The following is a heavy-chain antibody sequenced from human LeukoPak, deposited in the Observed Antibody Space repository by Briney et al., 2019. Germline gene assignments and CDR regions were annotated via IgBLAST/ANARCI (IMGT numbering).Heavy chain of an antibody. CDR2: ISAYNGNT. Sequence: GASVKVSCKASGYTFTSYGISWVRQAPGQGLEWMGWISAYNGNTNYAQKLQGRVTMTTDTSTSTAYMELRSLRSDDTAVNYCARESYCSSTSCYSDYYYYGMDVWGQGTTVTVSS. CDR1: GYTFTSYG. CDR3: ARESYCSSTSCYSDYYYYGMDV. J-gene: IGHJ6*02. V-gene: IGHV1-18*01. D-gene: IGHD2-2*01.